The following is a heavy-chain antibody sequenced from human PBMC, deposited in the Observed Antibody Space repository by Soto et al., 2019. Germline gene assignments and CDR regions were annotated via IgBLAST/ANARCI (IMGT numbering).Heavy chain of an antibody. D-gene: IGHD3-22*01. CDR2: ISGRGGST. V-gene: IGHV3-23*01. Sequence: GGSLRLSCAASGFTFSSYAMSWVRQAPGKGLEWVAAISGRGGSTYYADSVQGRFTISRDNSKNTLYLQMNSLRAEDTAVYYCAKDETYYYDSSGYLTHGDLFDPWGQGTLVTVS. CDR1: GFTFSSYA. CDR3: AKDETYYYDSSGYLTHGDLFDP. J-gene: IGHJ5*02.